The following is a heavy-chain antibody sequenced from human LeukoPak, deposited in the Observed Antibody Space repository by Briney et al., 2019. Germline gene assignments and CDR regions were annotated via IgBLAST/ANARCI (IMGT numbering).Heavy chain of an antibody. CDR1: GGSINTYY. D-gene: IGHD6-13*01. V-gene: IGHV4-59*01. CDR3: ARSEYSSSWALFDY. J-gene: IGHJ4*02. Sequence: SETLSLTCTVSGGSINTYYWSWIRQPPGKGLEWIGYIYYSGSTNYNPSLTSRVTISVDTSKNQFSLKLSSVTAADTAVYYCARSEYSSSWALFDYWGQGTLVTVSS. CDR2: IYYSGST.